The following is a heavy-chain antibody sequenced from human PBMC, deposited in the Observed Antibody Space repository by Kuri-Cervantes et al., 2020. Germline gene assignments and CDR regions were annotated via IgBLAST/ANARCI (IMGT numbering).Heavy chain of an antibody. V-gene: IGHV1-2*02. D-gene: IGHD2-2*01. J-gene: IGHJ3*02. CDR2: INPNSGGT. Sequence: ASVKVSCKASGYTFTSYDINWVRQATGQGLEWMGWINPNSGGTNYAQKFQGRVTMTRDTPISTAYMELSRLRSDDTAVYYCARDFLGGQLPPVAFDIWGQGTTVTVSS. CDR1: GYTFTSYD. CDR3: ARDFLGGQLPPVAFDI.